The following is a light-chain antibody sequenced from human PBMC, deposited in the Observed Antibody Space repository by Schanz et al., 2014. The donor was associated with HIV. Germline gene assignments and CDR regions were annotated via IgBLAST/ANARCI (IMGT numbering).Light chain of an antibody. V-gene: IGLV1-40*01. CDR2: GNT. J-gene: IGLJ2*01. Sequence: QSVLTQPPSASGTPGQRVTISCTGSSSNIGAGYDVHWYQQLPGTAPKLLIYGNTNRPSGVPDRFSGSKSGTSASLAITGLQAEDEADYYCQSFDGSVSAVVFGGGTKLTVL. CDR1: SSNIGAGYD. CDR3: QSFDGSVSAVV.